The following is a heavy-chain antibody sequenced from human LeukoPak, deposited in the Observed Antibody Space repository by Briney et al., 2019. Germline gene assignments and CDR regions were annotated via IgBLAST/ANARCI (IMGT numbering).Heavy chain of an antibody. V-gene: IGHV3-48*03. CDR1: GFTFSSHE. Sequence: GGSLRLSCAASGFTFSSHEMKWVRQAPGKGLEWISYISTSGGSIYYADSVKGRFTISRDNAKNSLYLQMNSLRAEDTAVYYCARDGIQLEYMDVWGKGTTVTVSS. J-gene: IGHJ6*03. D-gene: IGHD5-18*01. CDR3: ARDGIQLEYMDV. CDR2: ISTSGGSI.